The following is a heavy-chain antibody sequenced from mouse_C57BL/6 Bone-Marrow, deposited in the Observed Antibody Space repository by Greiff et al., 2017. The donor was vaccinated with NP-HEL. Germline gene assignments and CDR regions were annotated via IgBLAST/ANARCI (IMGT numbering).Heavy chain of an antibody. CDR2: IDPNSGGT. J-gene: IGHJ2*01. CDR1: GYTFTSYW. CDR3: ARSGGYYDYDDYFDY. V-gene: IGHV1-72*01. D-gene: IGHD2-4*01. Sequence: QVQLKQPGAELVKPGASVKLSCKASGYTFTSYWMHWVKQRPGRGLEWIGRIDPNSGGTTYNEKFKSKATLTVDKPSSTAYMQLSSLTSEDSAVYYCARSGGYYDYDDYFDYWGQGTTLTVSS.